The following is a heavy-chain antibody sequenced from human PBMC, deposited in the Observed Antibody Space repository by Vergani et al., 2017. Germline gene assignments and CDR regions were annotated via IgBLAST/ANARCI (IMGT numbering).Heavy chain of an antibody. D-gene: IGHD1-26*01. Sequence: EVQLLESGGGLVQPGGSLRLSCAASGFTFSSYAMSWVRQAPGKGLEWVSAISGSGGSTYYADSVKGRFTITRDNSKNTLYLQMNSLRAEDTAVYYCAKRSWSYYHFDYWGQGTLVTVSS. CDR2: ISGSGGST. J-gene: IGHJ4*02. V-gene: IGHV3-23*01. CDR1: GFTFSSYA. CDR3: AKRSWSYYHFDY.